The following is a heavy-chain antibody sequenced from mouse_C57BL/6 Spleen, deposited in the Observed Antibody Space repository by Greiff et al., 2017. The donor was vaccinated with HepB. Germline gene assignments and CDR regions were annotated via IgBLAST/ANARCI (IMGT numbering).Heavy chain of an antibody. D-gene: IGHD2-3*01. CDR3: AREEDGYYRHCLDY. V-gene: IGHV1-64*01. J-gene: IGHJ2*01. CDR1: GYTFTSYW. CDR2: IHPNSGST. Sequence: QVQLQQPGAELVKPGASVKLSCKASGYTFTSYWMHWVKQRPGQGLEWIGMIHPNSGSTNYNEKFKSKATLTVDKSSSTAYMQLSSLTSEYSAVYYCAREEDGYYRHCLDYWGQGTTLTVSS.